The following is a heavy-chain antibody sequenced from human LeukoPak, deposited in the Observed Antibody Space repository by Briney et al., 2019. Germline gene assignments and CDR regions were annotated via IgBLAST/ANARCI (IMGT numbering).Heavy chain of an antibody. Sequence: SQTLSLTCAVYGGSFSGYYWSWIRQPPGKGLEWIGEINHSGSTNYNPSLKSRVTISVDTSKNQFSLKLSSVTAADTAVYYCARKDSYYFDYWGQGTLVTVSS. D-gene: IGHD2-15*01. CDR1: GGSFSGYY. CDR2: INHSGST. V-gene: IGHV4-34*01. J-gene: IGHJ4*02. CDR3: ARKDSYYFDY.